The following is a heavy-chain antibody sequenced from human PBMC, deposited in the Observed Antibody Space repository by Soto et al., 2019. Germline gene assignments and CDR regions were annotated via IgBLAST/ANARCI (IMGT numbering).Heavy chain of an antibody. CDR1: GGTFSSYA. CDR2: IIPIFGTA. Sequence: QVQLVQSGAEVKKPGSSVKVSCKASGGTFSSYAISWVRQAPGQGLEWMGGIIPIFGTANYAQKFQGRVTSTADESTSTAYMELSSLRSEDTAVYYCAIPTEDSGYYGDAFDIWGQGTMVTVSS. D-gene: IGHD3-22*01. CDR3: AIPTEDSGYYGDAFDI. V-gene: IGHV1-69*01. J-gene: IGHJ3*02.